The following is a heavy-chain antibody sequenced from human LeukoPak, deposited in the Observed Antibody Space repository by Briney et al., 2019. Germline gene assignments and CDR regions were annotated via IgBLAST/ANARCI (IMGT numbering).Heavy chain of an antibody. J-gene: IGHJ6*02. CDR3: ARDRDSGSYYGYYYYGMDV. V-gene: IGHV3-48*04. CDR1: RFTLTSYS. Sequence: GGSLRLSCAASRFTLTSYSMNWVREAPGKGLEWGSYISSSSSTIYYADSVKGRFTISRDNAKNSLYLQMNSLRAEDTAVYYCARDRDSGSYYGYYYYGMDVWGQGTTVTVSS. D-gene: IGHD1-26*01. CDR2: ISSSSSTI.